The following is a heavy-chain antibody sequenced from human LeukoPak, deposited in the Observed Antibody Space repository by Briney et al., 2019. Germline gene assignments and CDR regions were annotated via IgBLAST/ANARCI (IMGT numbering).Heavy chain of an antibody. V-gene: IGHV5-51*01. J-gene: IGHJ4*02. CDR2: MYPADSDT. Sequence: GESLKISCKTSGYRFTNYWIGWVRQMPGKGLEWVGIMYPADSDTRYSPSFKGQVTFSADKSISTAYLQWSSLKASDTAMYYCARLPFLEWLPLGHWGQGTQVTVSS. CDR1: GYRFTNYW. D-gene: IGHD3-3*01. CDR3: ARLPFLEWLPLGH.